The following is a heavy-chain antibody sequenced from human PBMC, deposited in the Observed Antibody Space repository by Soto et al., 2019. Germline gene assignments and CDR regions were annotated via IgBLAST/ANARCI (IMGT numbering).Heavy chain of an antibody. V-gene: IGHV3-30*18. Sequence: VGSLRFSCAASGFTFSSYGMHWVRQAPGKGLEWVAVISYDGSNKYYADSVKGRFTISRDNSKNTLYLQMNSLRAEDTAVYYCAKHPPKYYYYGMDVWGQGTTVTVSS. CDR1: GFTFSSYG. J-gene: IGHJ6*02. CDR3: AKHPPKYYYYGMDV. CDR2: ISYDGSNK.